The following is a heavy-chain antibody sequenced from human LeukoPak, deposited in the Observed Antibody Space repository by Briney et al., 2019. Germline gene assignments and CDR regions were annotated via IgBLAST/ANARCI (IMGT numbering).Heavy chain of an antibody. Sequence: GTSVKVSCKASGFTFTSSAVQWVRQARGQRLEWIGWIVVGSGNTNYAQKFQGRATITADKSTNTAYMELSSLRSEDTAVYYCAQKEGVAVASAFDIWGQGTMVTVSS. V-gene: IGHV1-58*01. CDR2: IVVGSGNT. CDR3: AQKEGVAVASAFDI. CDR1: GFTFTSSA. D-gene: IGHD6-19*01. J-gene: IGHJ3*02.